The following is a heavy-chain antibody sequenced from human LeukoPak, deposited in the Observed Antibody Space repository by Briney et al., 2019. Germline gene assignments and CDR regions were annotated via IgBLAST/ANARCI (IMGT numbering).Heavy chain of an antibody. CDR3: ARGEPGYSSGWYNDY. Sequence: ASVTVSCKASGGTFSSYAISWVRQAPGQGLEWMGGIIPIFGTANYAQKFQGRVTITADESTSTAYMELSSLRSEDTAVYYCARGEPGYSSGWYNDYWGQGTLVTVSS. D-gene: IGHD6-19*01. V-gene: IGHV1-69*01. CDR2: IIPIFGTA. CDR1: GGTFSSYA. J-gene: IGHJ4*02.